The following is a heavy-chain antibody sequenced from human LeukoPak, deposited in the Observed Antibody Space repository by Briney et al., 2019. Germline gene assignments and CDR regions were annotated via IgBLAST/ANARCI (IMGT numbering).Heavy chain of an antibody. CDR3: ARRIRWELIHWAFDI. CDR1: GGSISSSGYY. D-gene: IGHD1-26*01. J-gene: IGHJ3*02. CDR2: IYYSGST. Sequence: PSETLSLTCTVSGGSISSSGYYWGWVRQPPGKGLEWIGNIYYSGSTHYNPSLKSRVTISVDTSKNQFSLKLSSVTAADTAVYYCARRIRWELIHWAFDIWGQGTMVTVSS. V-gene: IGHV4-39*07.